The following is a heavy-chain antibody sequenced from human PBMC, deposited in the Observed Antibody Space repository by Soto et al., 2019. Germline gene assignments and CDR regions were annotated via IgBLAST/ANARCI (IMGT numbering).Heavy chain of an antibody. D-gene: IGHD3-10*01. CDR1: GFSLSNMGES. V-gene: IGHV2-5*01. J-gene: IGHJ4*02. Sequence: QITLEESGPAVVKPTQTLTLTCTFSGFSLSNMGESLGWIRQPPEKALEWLGLIYWNGIERYNPSLKRRLSITKDTSKNHVLLTVTNMDPVDTATYFCAHGDPLDFHYWGQGTLVTVSP. CDR3: AHGDPLDFHY. CDR2: IYWNGIE.